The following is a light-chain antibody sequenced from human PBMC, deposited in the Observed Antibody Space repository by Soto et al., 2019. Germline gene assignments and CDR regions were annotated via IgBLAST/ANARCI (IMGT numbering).Light chain of an antibody. V-gene: IGLV9-49*01. Sequence: QPVLTQPPSTSASLGASVTLTCTLSSGYSNYKVDWYQQRPGEGPRFVMRVGTGGIVGSKGDGIPDRFSVLGSGLIRYLTINNIQEEDESDYHCGANHGSGGNFVWVFGGGTQLTVL. J-gene: IGLJ3*02. CDR3: GANHGSGGNFVWV. CDR1: SGYSNYK. CDR2: VGTGGIVG.